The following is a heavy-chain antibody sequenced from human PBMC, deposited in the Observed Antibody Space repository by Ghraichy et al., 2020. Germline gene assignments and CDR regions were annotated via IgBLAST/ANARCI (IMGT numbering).Heavy chain of an antibody. V-gene: IGHV1-18*04. D-gene: IGHD3-10*01. Sequence: ASVKVSCKASGYTFTSYGISWVRQAPGQGLEWMGWISAYNGNTNYAQKLQGRVTMTTDTSTSTAYMELRSLRSDDTAVYYCARDVADYGSGSYYYYYGMDVWGQGTTVTVSS. CDR1: GYTFTSYG. J-gene: IGHJ6*02. CDR3: ARDVADYGSGSYYYYYGMDV. CDR2: ISAYNGNT.